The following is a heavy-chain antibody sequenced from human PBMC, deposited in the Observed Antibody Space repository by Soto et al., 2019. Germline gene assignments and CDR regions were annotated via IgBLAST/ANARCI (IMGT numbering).Heavy chain of an antibody. CDR3: AKEQIPGGGSASDGY. CDR1: GFTFSSYA. D-gene: IGHD6-6*01. CDR2: ISGSGGST. J-gene: IGHJ4*02. Sequence: EVQLLESGGGLVQPGGSLRLSCAASGFTFSSYAMSWVRQAPGKGLEWVSAISGSGGSTYYADSVKGRFTISRDNSKNTLDRQMSSLRAEDTAVYDCAKEQIPGGGSASDGYGGQGTLVTVSS. V-gene: IGHV3-23*01.